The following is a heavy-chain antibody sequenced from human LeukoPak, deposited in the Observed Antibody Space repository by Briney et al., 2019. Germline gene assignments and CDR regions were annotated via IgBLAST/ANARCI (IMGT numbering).Heavy chain of an antibody. CDR2: INPNSGST. J-gene: IGHJ6*04. CDR1: GYTFTGYY. V-gene: IGHV1-2*02. D-gene: IGHD3-22*01. Sequence: GASVKVSCKASGYTFTGYYMHWVRQAPGQGLEWMGWINPNSGSTNYAEKFQGRVTMTRDMSKSTVYMELSSLRSEDTAVYYCARSDYYDCSGPLSDAWGTGTTVTVSS. CDR3: ARSDYYDCSGPLSDA.